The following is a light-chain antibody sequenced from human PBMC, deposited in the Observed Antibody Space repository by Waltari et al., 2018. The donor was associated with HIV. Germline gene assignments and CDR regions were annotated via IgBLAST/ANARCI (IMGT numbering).Light chain of an antibody. CDR2: DVS. V-gene: IGLV2-23*02. Sequence: QSALTQPASVSGSPGQSITISCTGTSSDVGGYNYVSWYQQHPGKAPKLMIYDVSKRPSGVSNRFSGSKSGNTASPTISGLQAEDEADYYCCSYAGSSTLVFGGGTKLTVL. CDR1: SSDVGGYNY. CDR3: CSYAGSSTLV. J-gene: IGLJ2*01.